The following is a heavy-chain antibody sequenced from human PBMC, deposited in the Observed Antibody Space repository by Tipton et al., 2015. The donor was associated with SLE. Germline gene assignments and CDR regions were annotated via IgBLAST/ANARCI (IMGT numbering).Heavy chain of an antibody. D-gene: IGHD1-1*01. V-gene: IGHV4-34*01. CDR3: ARFYPERPNWYFDL. CDR2: INHSRST. J-gene: IGHJ2*01. CDR1: GGSFSGYY. Sequence: TLSLTCAVYGGSFSGYYWSWIRQPPGKGLEWIGEINHSRSTNYNPSLKSRVTISVDTSKNQFSLKLSSVTAADTAVYYCARFYPERPNWYFDLWGRGTLVTVSS.